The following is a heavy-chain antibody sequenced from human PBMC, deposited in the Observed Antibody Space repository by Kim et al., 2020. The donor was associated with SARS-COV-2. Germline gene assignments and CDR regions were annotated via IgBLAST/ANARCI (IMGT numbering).Heavy chain of an antibody. J-gene: IGHJ6*02. V-gene: IGHV4-34*01. CDR1: GGSFSGYY. CDR3: ARGYYYDSSGYLTYYYYYYGMDV. Sequence: SETLSLTCAVYGGSFSGYYWSWIRQPPGKGLEWIGEINHSGSTNYNPSLKSRVTISVDTSKNQFSLKLSSVTAADTAVYYCARGYYYDSSGYLTYYYYYYGMDVWGQGTTVTVSS. D-gene: IGHD3-22*01. CDR2: INHSGST.